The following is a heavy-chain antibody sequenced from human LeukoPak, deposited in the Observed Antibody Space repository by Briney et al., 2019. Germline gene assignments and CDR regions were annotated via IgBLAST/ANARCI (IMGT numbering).Heavy chain of an antibody. D-gene: IGHD5-18*01. CDR1: GGSFSGYY. V-gene: IGHV4-34*01. CDR2: INHSGST. Sequence: SETLSLTCAVYGGSFSGYYWSWIRQPPGKGLEWIGEINHSGSTYYNPSLKSRVTISVDTSKNQFSLKLSSVTAADTAVYYCARDKSAEFSYGYWGQGTLVTVSS. CDR3: ARDKSAEFSYGY. J-gene: IGHJ4*02.